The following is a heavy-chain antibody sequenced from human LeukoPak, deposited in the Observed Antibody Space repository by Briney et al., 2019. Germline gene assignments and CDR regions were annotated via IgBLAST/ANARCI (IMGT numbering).Heavy chain of an antibody. CDR2: IIPILGIA. J-gene: IGHJ6*02. V-gene: IGHV1-69*04. CDR1: GGTFSSYA. Sequence: SAKVSCKASGGTFSSYAISWVRQAPGQGLEWMGRIIPILGIANYAQKFQGRVTMTRNTSISTAYMELSSLRSEDTAVYYCARDQHYYDSNYYYYYGMDVWGQGTTVTVSS. CDR3: ARDQHYYDSNYYYYYGMDV. D-gene: IGHD3-22*01.